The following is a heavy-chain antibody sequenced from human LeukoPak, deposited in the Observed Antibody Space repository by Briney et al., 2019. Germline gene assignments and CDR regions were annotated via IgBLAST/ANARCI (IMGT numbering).Heavy chain of an antibody. D-gene: IGHD2-8*02. CDR3: TRVQAGRSGLMDV. CDR2: ISPEGSGT. J-gene: IGHJ6*02. Sequence: GGSLRLSCAASGFSLSGYWMHWVRQAPGKGLVWVSRISPEGSGTTYADSVKGRFTISRDNAKNTLYLQMNSLRDEGAAVYHCTRVQAGRSGLMDVWGRGTTVTVSS. CDR1: GFSLSGYW. V-gene: IGHV3-74*01.